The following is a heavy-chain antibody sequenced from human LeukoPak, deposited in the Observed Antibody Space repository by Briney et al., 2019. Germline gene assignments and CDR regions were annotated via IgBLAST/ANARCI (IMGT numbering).Heavy chain of an antibody. CDR3: ATDGSGTL. D-gene: IGHD3-10*01. CDR2: IQSETDGGTT. J-gene: IGHJ4*02. CDR1: GFSFSHAW. Sequence: GGSLRLSCAASGFSFSHAWMTWVRQAPGKGLEWIGRIQSETDGGTTDYAAPVKGRFTISRDDSKNTLYLQMNSLKTEDTAVYYCATDGSGTLWGQGTLVTVSS. V-gene: IGHV3-15*01.